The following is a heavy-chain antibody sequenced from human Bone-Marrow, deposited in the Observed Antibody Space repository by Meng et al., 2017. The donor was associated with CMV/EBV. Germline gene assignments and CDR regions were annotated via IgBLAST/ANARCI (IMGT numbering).Heavy chain of an antibody. J-gene: IGHJ6*02. CDR1: GYTFTSYD. Sequence: ASVKVSCKASGYTFTSYDINWVRQAPGHGLEWMGWIDPNRGVTNYAQKFQGRVTMTRDTSTSTVYMELSSLRSEDTAVYYCARDSGHIWSGRIGGMDVWGQGTTVTVSS. D-gene: IGHD3-3*01. V-gene: IGHV1-8*01. CDR2: IDPNRGVT. CDR3: ARDSGHIWSGRIGGMDV.